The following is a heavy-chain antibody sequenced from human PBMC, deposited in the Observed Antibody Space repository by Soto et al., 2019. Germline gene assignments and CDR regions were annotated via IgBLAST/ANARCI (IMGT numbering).Heavy chain of an antibody. CDR3: AMSYSPDV. CDR2: ISAGGSST. D-gene: IGHD4-4*01. J-gene: IGHJ6*02. CDR1: GFTFSTSA. Sequence: EVQLLESGGGLVQPGGSLRLSCAASGFTFSTSAMTWVRQAPGQGPEWVSGISAGGSSTYYADSVKGRFTISRDNSKNTLFLQMDSLRVDDTATSYCAMSYSPDVWGQGTTVTVSS. V-gene: IGHV3-23*01.